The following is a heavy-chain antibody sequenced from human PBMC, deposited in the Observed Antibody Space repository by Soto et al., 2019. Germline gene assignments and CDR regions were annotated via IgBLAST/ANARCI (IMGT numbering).Heavy chain of an antibody. CDR2: IDPSDSYT. J-gene: IGHJ4*02. Sequence: LKISCKGSGYSFTSYWISWVRQMPGKGLEWMGRIDPSDSYTNYSPSFQGHVTISADKSISTAYLQWSSLKASDTAMYYCATNYYDSSGYYADYWGQGTLVTVSS. V-gene: IGHV5-10-1*01. CDR1: GYSFTSYW. D-gene: IGHD3-22*01. CDR3: ATNYYDSSGYYADY.